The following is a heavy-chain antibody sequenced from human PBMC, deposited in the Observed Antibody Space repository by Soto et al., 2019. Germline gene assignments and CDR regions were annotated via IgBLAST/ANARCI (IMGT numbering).Heavy chain of an antibody. Sequence: QITLKESGPTLVTPTQTLTLTCTFSGFSLTTNGVGVAWIRQPPGKAPEWLAAIYWDDDKRYRPSLKSRLTITKDTSENRVVLRMTNMDPIDAGTYYCALCMDRENYPHWGQGTLVTVSS. CDR1: GFSLTTNGVG. D-gene: IGHD3-16*02. CDR3: ALCMDRENYPH. V-gene: IGHV2-5*02. J-gene: IGHJ4*02. CDR2: IYWDDDK.